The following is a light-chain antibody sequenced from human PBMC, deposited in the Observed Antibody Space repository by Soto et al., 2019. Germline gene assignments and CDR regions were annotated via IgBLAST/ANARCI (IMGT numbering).Light chain of an antibody. CDR2: AAS. CDR1: QSIYNY. V-gene: IGKV1-39*01. CDR3: QNTYSPKWT. J-gene: IGKJ1*01. Sequence: DIQMTQSPSSLSASVGDRVTITCRASQSIYNYLNWYQQKPGKAPQPLIFAASSLQSGVPSRFSGSESGTDFTITISSLQTEDFETYYCQNTYSPKWTFGPGTKLDIK.